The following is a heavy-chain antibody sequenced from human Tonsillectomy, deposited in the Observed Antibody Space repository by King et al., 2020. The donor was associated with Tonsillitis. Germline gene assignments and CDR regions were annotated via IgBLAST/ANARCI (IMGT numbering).Heavy chain of an antibody. CDR1: GAPISDGGYT. V-gene: IGHV4-30-2*01. Sequence: QLQESGSGLVRPSQTLSLTCAVAGAPISDGGYTWTWIRQPPGKGLEWVGYFYQSGTTYYHPSLKSRVTISLDKSENQFSLRLTSVTAADTAVYYCARADPRNHAFDYWGQGTLVTVSS. J-gene: IGHJ4*02. CDR2: FYQSGTT. CDR3: ARADPRNHAFDY. D-gene: IGHD1-14*01.